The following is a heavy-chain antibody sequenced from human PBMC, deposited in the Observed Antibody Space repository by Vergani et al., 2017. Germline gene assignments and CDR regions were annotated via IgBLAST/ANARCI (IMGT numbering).Heavy chain of an antibody. CDR3: AKDPYYYGSRISRTPTADY. Sequence: EVQLVESGGGLVQPGRSLRLSCAASGFTFDDYAMHWVRQAPGKGLEWVSGISWNSGSIGYADSVKGRFTISRDNAKNSLYLQMNSLRAEDTAEYYCAKDPYYYGSRISRTPTADYRCQGTLVTVSS. V-gene: IGHV3-9*01. J-gene: IGHJ4*02. CDR2: ISWNSGSI. CDR1: GFTFDDYA. D-gene: IGHD3-10*01.